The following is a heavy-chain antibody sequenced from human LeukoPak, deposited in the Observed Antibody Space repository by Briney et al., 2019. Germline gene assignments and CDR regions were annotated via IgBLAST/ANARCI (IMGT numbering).Heavy chain of an antibody. CDR1: GFTFDDYG. Sequence: GGSLRLSCAASGFTFDDYGMGWVRQSPRKGLEWVSGLNWNGGSTGYADSVKGRFTISRDNAKNSLYLQMNSLRAEDTALYYCARVWFGELLYKVRITDSPYYFDYGGQGTLVTVSS. V-gene: IGHV3-20*04. CDR3: ARVWFGELLYKVRITDSPYYFDY. D-gene: IGHD3-10*01. J-gene: IGHJ4*02. CDR2: LNWNGGST.